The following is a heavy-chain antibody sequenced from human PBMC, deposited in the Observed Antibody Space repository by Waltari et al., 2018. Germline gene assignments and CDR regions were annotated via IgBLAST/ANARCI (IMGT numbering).Heavy chain of an antibody. CDR1: GYSFTSYW. V-gene: IGHV5-51*01. J-gene: IGHJ5*02. CDR3: ARKEAPGINNWFDP. Sequence: EVQLVQSGAEVKKPGESLKISCKGSGYSFTSYWIAWVRQMPEKGLEWMGIIYPGVSETIYRPSFQGQVTISADTSISTAYLQWSSLKASDTAIYYCARKEAPGINNWFDPWGQGTLVTVSS. CDR2: IYPGVSET. D-gene: IGHD1-1*01.